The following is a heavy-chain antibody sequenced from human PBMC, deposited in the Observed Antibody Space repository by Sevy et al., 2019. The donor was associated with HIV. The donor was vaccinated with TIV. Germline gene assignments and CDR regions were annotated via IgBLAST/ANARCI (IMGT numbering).Heavy chain of an antibody. CDR2: VFHSGSA. CDR3: ARNNNKRFDP. CDR1: GYSIRSGYY. Sequence: SETLSLTCAVSGYSIRSGYYWDWIRQSPGKGLEWIGSVFHSGSAYYNPSLKSRVTIPVDTSKNHFSLKLYSVTAADTAVYYCARNNNKRFDPWGQGTLVTVSS. V-gene: IGHV4-38-2*01. J-gene: IGHJ5*01.